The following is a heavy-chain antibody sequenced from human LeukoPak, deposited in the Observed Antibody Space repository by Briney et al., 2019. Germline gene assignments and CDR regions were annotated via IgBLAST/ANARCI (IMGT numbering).Heavy chain of an antibody. CDR2: INSSGGGT. CDR1: GYTFTSYY. Sequence: ASVEVSCKASGYTFTSYYMHWVRQAPGQALEWMGIINSSGGGTSYAQKFQGRVTMTRDTSTSTVYMELSSLRSEDTAVYYCARDSQDKYCSGGSCYGTQEYFDYWGQGTLVTVSS. J-gene: IGHJ4*02. D-gene: IGHD2-15*01. CDR3: ARDSQDKYCSGGSCYGTQEYFDY. V-gene: IGHV1-46*01.